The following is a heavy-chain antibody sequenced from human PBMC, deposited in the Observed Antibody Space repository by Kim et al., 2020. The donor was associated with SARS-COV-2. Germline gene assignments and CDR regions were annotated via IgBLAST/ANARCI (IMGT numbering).Heavy chain of an antibody. J-gene: IGHJ4*02. Sequence: SETLSLTCAVYGGSLSDYDWGWIRQPPGKGLEWIGEINYGGTPHYNPSLKSRVTISEDKSKNQVSLKLSSMAAAATAMYFCARFEYGDNNGRVRDYWGQRTLVTVSS. D-gene: IGHD4-17*01. CDR3: ARFEYGDNNGRVRDY. CDR1: GGSLSDYD. CDR2: INYGGTP. V-gene: IGHV4-34*01.